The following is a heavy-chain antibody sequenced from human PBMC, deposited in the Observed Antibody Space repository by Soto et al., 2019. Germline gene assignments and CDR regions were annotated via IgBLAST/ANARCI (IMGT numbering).Heavy chain of an antibody. CDR3: ARGVGYYNSRGTPSYYGMDV. CDR2: IYYSGST. J-gene: IGHJ6*02. Sequence: PSETLSLTCTVSGGSISSSSYYWGWIRQPPGKGLEWIGSIYYSGSTYYNPSLKSRVTISVDTSKNQFSLKLSSVTAADTAVYYCARGVGYYNSRGTPSYYGMDVWGQGTTVTVSS. V-gene: IGHV4-39*01. CDR1: GGSISSSSYY. D-gene: IGHD3-22*01.